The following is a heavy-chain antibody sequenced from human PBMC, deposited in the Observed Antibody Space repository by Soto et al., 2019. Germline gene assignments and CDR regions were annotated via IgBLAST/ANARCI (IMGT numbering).Heavy chain of an antibody. CDR2: IGTAGDT. J-gene: IGHJ6*03. D-gene: IGHD2-2*01. Sequence: GGSLRLSCAASGFTFSSYYMHWVRQATGKGLEWVSAIGTAGDTYYPGSVKGRFTISRENAKNFLYLQMNSLRAGDTAVYYCARVRLGYCSSTSCYGPPYYYMDVWGKGTTVTVSS. CDR1: GFTFSSYY. CDR3: ARVRLGYCSSTSCYGPPYYYMDV. V-gene: IGHV3-13*01.